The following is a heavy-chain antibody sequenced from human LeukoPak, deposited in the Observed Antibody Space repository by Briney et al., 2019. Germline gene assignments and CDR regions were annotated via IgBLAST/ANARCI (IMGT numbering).Heavy chain of an antibody. CDR3: ARDTPWDYYDSSGPNSDYGMDV. Sequence: GGSLRLSRAASGFTFSSYWMSWVRQAPGKGLEWVANIKQDGSEKYYVDSVKGRFTISRDNAKNSLYLQMNSLRAEDTAVYYCARDTPWDYYDSSGPNSDYGMDVWGQGTTVTVSS. CDR1: GFTFSSYW. J-gene: IGHJ6*02. V-gene: IGHV3-7*01. CDR2: IKQDGSEK. D-gene: IGHD3-22*01.